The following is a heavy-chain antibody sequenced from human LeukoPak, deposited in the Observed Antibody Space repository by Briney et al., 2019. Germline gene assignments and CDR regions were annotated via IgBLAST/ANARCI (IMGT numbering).Heavy chain of an antibody. J-gene: IGHJ4*02. Sequence: PGGSLRLSCTASGFTLGDYAMSWVRQAPGKGLEWVGFIRSKAYGCTTEYAASVKGRFTISRDDSKSIPYLQMNSLKPEDTAVYYCTRISGYCSSTSCYTPWDYWGQGTLVTVSS. D-gene: IGHD2-2*02. CDR1: GFTLGDYA. V-gene: IGHV3-49*04. CDR2: IRSKAYGCTT. CDR3: TRISGYCSSTSCYTPWDY.